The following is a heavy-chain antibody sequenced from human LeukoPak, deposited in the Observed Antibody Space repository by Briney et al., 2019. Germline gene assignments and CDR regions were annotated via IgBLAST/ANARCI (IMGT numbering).Heavy chain of an antibody. D-gene: IGHD6-13*01. Sequence: GGSLRLSCAASGFTFSSYAMNWVRQAPGKGLEWVSVIYSGETTYYADSVKGRFTISRDNSKNTLYLQLNSLRAEDTAMYYCARDLQQQAYWGQGTLVTVSS. CDR3: ARDLQQQAY. V-gene: IGHV3-53*01. CDR1: GFTFSSYA. J-gene: IGHJ4*02. CDR2: IYSGETT.